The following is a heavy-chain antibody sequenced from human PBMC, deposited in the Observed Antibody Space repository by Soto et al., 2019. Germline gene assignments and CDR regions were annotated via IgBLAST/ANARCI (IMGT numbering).Heavy chain of an antibody. CDR2: ISYDGGKK. CDR3: AILPPTYAFDV. CDR1: GFNFSSYA. V-gene: IGHV3-30*04. J-gene: IGHJ3*01. Sequence: GGSLRLSCAASGFNFSSYAMHWVRQAPGKGLEWVAVISYDGGKKYYADSVKGRFTISRDNAKNSLYLQMNSLRAEDTAVNYCAILPPTYAFDVWGQGTMVTVSS.